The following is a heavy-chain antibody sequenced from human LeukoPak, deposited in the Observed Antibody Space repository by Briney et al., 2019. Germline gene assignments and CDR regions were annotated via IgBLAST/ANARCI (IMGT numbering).Heavy chain of an antibody. Sequence: GGSLSLYCAASGFPFSSYAMHWVRPAPGKGLEWVAVISYDGSNKYYADSVKGRFTISRDNAKNSLYLQMNSLRAEDTAVYYCARDLTRYRYYYMDVWGKGTTVTVSS. D-gene: IGHD3-16*02. CDR3: ARDLTRYRYYYMDV. V-gene: IGHV3-30*04. CDR2: ISYDGSNK. CDR1: GFPFSSYA. J-gene: IGHJ6*03.